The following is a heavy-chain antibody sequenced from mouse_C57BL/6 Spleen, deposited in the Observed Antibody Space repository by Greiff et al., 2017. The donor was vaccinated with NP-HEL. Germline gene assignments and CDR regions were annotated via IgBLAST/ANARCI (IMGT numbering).Heavy chain of an antibody. J-gene: IGHJ1*03. D-gene: IGHD2-3*01. CDR1: GFTFSDYG. CDR3: ARRDVYYDWYFDV. V-gene: IGHV5-17*01. CDR2: ISSGSSTI. Sequence: EVQVVESGGGLVKPGGSLKLSCAASGFTFSDYGMHWVRQAPEKGLEWVAYISSGSSTIYYADTVKGRFTISRDNAKNTLFLQMTSLRAEDTAMYECARRDVYYDWYFDVWGTRTTVTVSS.